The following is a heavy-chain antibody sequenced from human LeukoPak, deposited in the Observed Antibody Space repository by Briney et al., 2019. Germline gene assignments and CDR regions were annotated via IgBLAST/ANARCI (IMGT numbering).Heavy chain of an antibody. V-gene: IGHV1-2*02. Sequence: ASVKVSCKASGYTFTGYYIHWVRQAPGQGLEDMGWIIPSSGATNYAQKFQGRVTMTRDTSISTAYLELSRLRSDDTAVYYCARGPSEYFDFIIGYDYWGQGTLVTVSS. D-gene: IGHD3-3*01. CDR2: IIPSSGAT. CDR3: ARGPSEYFDFIIGYDY. J-gene: IGHJ4*02. CDR1: GYTFTGYY.